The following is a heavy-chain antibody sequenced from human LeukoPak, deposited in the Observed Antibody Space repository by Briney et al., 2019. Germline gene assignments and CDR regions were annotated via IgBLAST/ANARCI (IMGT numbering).Heavy chain of an antibody. J-gene: IGHJ4*02. CDR1: GGSFGGYY. Sequence: EPSQTLSLTCAVYGGSFGGYYWSWIRQPPGKGLEWIGEINHSGSTNYNPSLKSRVTISVDTSKNQFSLKLSSVTAADTAVYYCATPNPYQYYHDSSGYYSWGQGTLVTVSS. V-gene: IGHV4-34*01. CDR3: ATPNPYQYYHDSSGYYS. CDR2: INHSGST. D-gene: IGHD3-22*01.